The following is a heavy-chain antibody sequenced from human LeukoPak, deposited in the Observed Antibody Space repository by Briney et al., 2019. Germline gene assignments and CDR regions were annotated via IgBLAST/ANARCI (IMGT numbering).Heavy chain of an antibody. CDR3: ARVRQLWLLDYFDY. Sequence: ASVKVSCKASGGTFSSYAISWVRQAPGQGLEWMGGIIPIFGTANYAQKFQGRVTITADESSSTAYMELSSLRSEDTAVYYCARVRQLWLLDYFDYWGQGTLVTVSS. CDR1: GGTFSSYA. J-gene: IGHJ4*02. V-gene: IGHV1-69*13. D-gene: IGHD5-18*01. CDR2: IIPIFGTA.